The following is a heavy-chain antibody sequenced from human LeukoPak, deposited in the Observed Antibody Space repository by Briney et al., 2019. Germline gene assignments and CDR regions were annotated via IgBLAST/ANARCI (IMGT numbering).Heavy chain of an antibody. D-gene: IGHD3-10*01. V-gene: IGHV1-2*02. CDR3: ARSEYYYGSGSLDY. CDR1: GYTFTGYY. J-gene: IGHJ4*02. Sequence: ASVKVSCKASGYTFTGYYMHWVRQAPGQGLEWMGWINPNSGGTNYAQKFQGRVTMTRDTSISTAYMELSRLRSDDTAVYYCARSEYYYGSGSLDYWGQGTLVTVSS. CDR2: INPNSGGT.